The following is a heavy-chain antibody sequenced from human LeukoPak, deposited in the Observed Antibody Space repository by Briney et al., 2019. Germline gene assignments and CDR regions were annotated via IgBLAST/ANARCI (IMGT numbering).Heavy chain of an antibody. CDR1: GFSVSSNY. V-gene: IGHV3-23*01. CDR3: AKETVAAPPIDY. J-gene: IGHJ4*02. Sequence: GGSLRLSCAASGFSVSSNYMSWVRQAPGKGLEWVSAISGSAYSTYYADSVKDRFTISRDNSKNTLYLQMNSLRAEDTAVYYCAKETVAAPPIDYWGQGTLVTVSS. D-gene: IGHD6-19*01. CDR2: ISGSAYST.